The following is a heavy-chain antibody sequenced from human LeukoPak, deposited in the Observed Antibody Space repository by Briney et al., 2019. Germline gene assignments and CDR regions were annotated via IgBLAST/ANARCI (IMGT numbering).Heavy chain of an antibody. J-gene: IGHJ4*02. D-gene: IGHD6-19*01. CDR1: GFTFDDYA. V-gene: IGHV3-9*03. CDR2: ISWNSGSI. CDR3: AKDSRASIAVDGPFDY. Sequence: GGSLRLSCAASGFTFDDYAMHWVRQAPGKGLEWVSGISWNSGSIGYADSVKGRFTISRDNAKNSLYLQMNSLRAEDMALYYCAKDSRASIAVDGPFDYWGQGTLVTVSS.